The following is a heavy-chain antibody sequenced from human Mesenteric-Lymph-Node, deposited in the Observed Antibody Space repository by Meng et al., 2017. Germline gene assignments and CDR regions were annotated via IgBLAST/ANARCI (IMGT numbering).Heavy chain of an antibody. D-gene: IGHD2-2*01. V-gene: IGHV4-34*01. CDR3: ARGGYCSSTSCPRPLY. CDR2: ITNRGST. CDR1: GGSFSDYY. Sequence: QVQLQQWGTGLLKPSETLSLTCAVYGGSFSDYYWRWIRQPPGKGLEWIGEITNRGSTNYNPSLKSRVTISVDTYNNQLSLKLSSVTAADTAVYYCARGGYCSSTSCPRPLYWGQGTLVTVSS. J-gene: IGHJ4*02.